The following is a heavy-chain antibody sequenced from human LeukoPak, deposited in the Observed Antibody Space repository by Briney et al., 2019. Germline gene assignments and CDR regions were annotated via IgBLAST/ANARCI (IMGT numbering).Heavy chain of an antibody. V-gene: IGHV5-51*01. CDR3: ARCGYSSYGMDV. D-gene: IGHD4-11*01. Sequence: GASLKISCQGSGTYFTTNWIAWVRQVPGKGLEWMGIIYPGDSDARYSPSFQGQVTMSADKSISTAYLQWSSLRASDSATYYCARCGYSSYGMDVWGQGTTVTVSS. J-gene: IGHJ6*02. CDR2: IYPGDSDA. CDR1: GTYFTTNW.